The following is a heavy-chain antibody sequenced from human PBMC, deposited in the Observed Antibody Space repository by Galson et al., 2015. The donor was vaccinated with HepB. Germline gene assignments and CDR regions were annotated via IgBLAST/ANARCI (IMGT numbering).Heavy chain of an antibody. CDR3: ARHPSRGGGWFPTFNYFFAY. CDR1: GYSFVNYW. CDR2: IYPDDSDT. Sequence: QSGAEVKKPGESLKISCKTSGYSFVNYWIAWVRQMPGKGPEFMGIIYPDDSDTKYSPFFEGHVVISVDKSINTAYLQWSRLRASDSAMYYCARHPSRGGGWFPTFNYFFAYWGQGTLVTVSS. D-gene: IGHD3-10*01. J-gene: IGHJ4*02. V-gene: IGHV5-51*01.